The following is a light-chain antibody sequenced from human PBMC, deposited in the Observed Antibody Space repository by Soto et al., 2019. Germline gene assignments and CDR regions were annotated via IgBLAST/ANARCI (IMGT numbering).Light chain of an antibody. V-gene: IGLV2-8*01. Sequence: QSALTQPPSASGSPGQSVTISCTGSSSDVGAYNYVSWYQQHPGKAPELMIYEVTKRPSGVPDRFSGSKSGNTASLTVSGLQAEDEADYYCSSYAGSNNLPFGGGTKLTVL. CDR1: SSDVGAYNY. CDR3: SSYAGSNNLP. CDR2: EVT. J-gene: IGLJ3*02.